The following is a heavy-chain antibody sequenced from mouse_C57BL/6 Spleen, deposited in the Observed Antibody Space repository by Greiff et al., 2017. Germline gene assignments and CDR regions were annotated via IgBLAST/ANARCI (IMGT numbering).Heavy chain of an antibody. CDR2: IYPGDGDT. CDR1: GYAFSSSW. CDR3: ATGSSPWFAY. V-gene: IGHV1-82*01. D-gene: IGHD1-1*01. Sequence: QVQLQQSGPELVKPGASVKISCKASGYAFSSSWMNWVKQRPGKGLEWIGRIYPGDGDTNYNGKFKGKATLTADKSSSTAYMQLSSLTSEDSAVYFCATGSSPWFAYWGQGTLVTVSA. J-gene: IGHJ3*01.